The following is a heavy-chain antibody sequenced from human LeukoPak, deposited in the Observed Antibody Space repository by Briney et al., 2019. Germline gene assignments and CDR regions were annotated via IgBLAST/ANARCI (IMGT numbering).Heavy chain of an antibody. CDR2: ISSSGSTI. V-gene: IGHV3-11*04. CDR1: GFTFSDYY. Sequence: PGGSLRLSCAASGFTFSDYYMSWIRQAPGKGLEWVSYISSSGSTIYYADSVKGRFTISRDNAKNSLYLQMNSLRAEDTAVYYCARVIAFPYDFWSGYFAWASAYYYYYYYMDVWGKGTTVTVSS. J-gene: IGHJ6*03. CDR3: ARVIAFPYDFWSGYFAWASAYYYYYYYMDV. D-gene: IGHD3-3*01.